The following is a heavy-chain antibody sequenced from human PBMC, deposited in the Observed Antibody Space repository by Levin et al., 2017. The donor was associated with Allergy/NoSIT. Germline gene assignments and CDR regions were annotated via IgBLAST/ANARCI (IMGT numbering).Heavy chain of an antibody. Sequence: SQTLSLTCTVSGGSISSGDYYWSWIRQPPGKGLEWIGYIYYSGSTYYNPSLKSRVTISVDTSKNQFSLKLSSVTAADTAVYYCARDSLISWFGELETDAFDIWGQGTMVTVSS. CDR1: GGSISSGDYY. D-gene: IGHD3-10*01. CDR2: IYYSGST. V-gene: IGHV4-30-4*01. J-gene: IGHJ3*02. CDR3: ARDSLISWFGELETDAFDI.